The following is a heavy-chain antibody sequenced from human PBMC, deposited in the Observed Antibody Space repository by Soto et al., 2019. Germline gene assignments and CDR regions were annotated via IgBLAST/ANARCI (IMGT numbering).Heavy chain of an antibody. CDR2: ISSSSSYI. CDR1: GFTFSSYS. CDR3: ARSHGIVVVPAAIRSDAFDI. V-gene: IGHV3-21*01. D-gene: IGHD2-2*02. J-gene: IGHJ3*02. Sequence: EVQLVESGGGLVKPGGSLRLSCAGSGFTFSSYSMNWVRQAPGKGLEWVSSISSSSSYIYYADSVKGRFTISRDNAKNSLYLQMNSLRVEDTAVYYCARSHGIVVVPAAIRSDAFDIWGQGTMVTVSS.